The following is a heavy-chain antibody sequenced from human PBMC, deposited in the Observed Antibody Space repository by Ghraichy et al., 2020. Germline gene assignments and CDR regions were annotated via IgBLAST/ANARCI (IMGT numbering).Heavy chain of an antibody. CDR3: ARSSSKLYYFDY. Sequence: SETLSLTCTVSGGSISSYYWSLIRQPPGKGLEWIGYIYYSGSTNYNPSLKSRVTISVDTSQNQFSLKLSSVTAADTAVYYCARSSSKLYYFDYVGQGTLVTVSS. CDR2: IYYSGST. CDR1: GGSISSYY. D-gene: IGHD6-13*01. V-gene: IGHV4-59*01. J-gene: IGHJ4*02.